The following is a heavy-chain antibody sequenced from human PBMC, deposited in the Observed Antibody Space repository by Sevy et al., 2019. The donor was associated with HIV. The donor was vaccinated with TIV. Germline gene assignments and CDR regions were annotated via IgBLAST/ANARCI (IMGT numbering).Heavy chain of an antibody. J-gene: IGHJ4*02. Sequence: SETLSLTCAVSGYSINSAYYWAWIRQPPGKGLEWIGSIYNTGSTYYDPSLRGRVTISVDSSTNQFSLKLTSVTAADTAMYYCASQTTVVKAPHFDYWGPGSRVTVSS. CDR2: IYNTGST. D-gene: IGHD4-17*01. CDR3: ASQTTVVKAPHFDY. CDR1: GYSINSAYY. V-gene: IGHV4-38-2*01.